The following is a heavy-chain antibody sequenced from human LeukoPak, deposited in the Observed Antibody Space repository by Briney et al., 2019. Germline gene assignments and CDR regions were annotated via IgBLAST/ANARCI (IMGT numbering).Heavy chain of an antibody. CDR3: AKGTSAYYYYMDV. D-gene: IGHD2-8*01. V-gene: IGHV3-23*01. J-gene: IGHJ6*03. Sequence: GGSLRLPCAASGFTFSNYAMNWVRQAPGKGLEWVSDISAGGGNTYYADSVKGRFTISRDNSRNTVYLQMNSLRAEDTAVYYCAKGTSAYYYYMDVWGKGTTVTVSS. CDR1: GFTFSNYA. CDR2: ISAGGGNT.